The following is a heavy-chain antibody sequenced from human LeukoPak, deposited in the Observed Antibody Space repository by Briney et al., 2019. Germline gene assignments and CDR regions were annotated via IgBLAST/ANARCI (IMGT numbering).Heavy chain of an antibody. CDR2: IYYSVST. D-gene: IGHD2-2*03. CDR1: GGSISSTTSY. V-gene: IGHV4-39*01. CDR3: ARHGSTDYFDY. J-gene: IGHJ4*02. Sequence: PSETLSLTCAVSGGSISSTTSYGGWIRQPPGKGLEWIGRIYYSVSTCYNPSRKSRATISVDTSKNQLSLRLSSVTAADTAVYYCARHGSTDYFDYWGQGTLVTVSS.